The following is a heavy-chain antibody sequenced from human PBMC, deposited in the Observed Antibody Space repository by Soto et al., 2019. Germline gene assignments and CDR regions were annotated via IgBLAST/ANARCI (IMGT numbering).Heavy chain of an antibody. D-gene: IGHD3-22*01. CDR1: GVTFSSYA. CDR2: IIPIFGTA. Sequence: QVQLVQSGAEVKKPGSSVKVSCKASGVTFSSYAISWVRQAPGQGLEWMGGIIPIFGTANYAQKFQGRVTITADESTSTAYMELSSLRSEDTAVYYCARDPHYYDSSGQPENWFDPWGQGTLVTVSS. CDR3: ARDPHYYDSSGQPENWFDP. V-gene: IGHV1-69*01. J-gene: IGHJ5*02.